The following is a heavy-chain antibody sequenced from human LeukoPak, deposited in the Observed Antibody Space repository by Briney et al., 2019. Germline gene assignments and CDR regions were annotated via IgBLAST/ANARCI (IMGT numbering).Heavy chain of an antibody. D-gene: IGHD3-16*01. CDR3: ARDRLWAFDI. V-gene: IGHV6-1*01. CDR2: TYYKSKWYN. J-gene: IGHJ3*02. CDR1: GDSLSNNNVA. Sequence: SQTLSLTCAISGDSLSNNNVAWNWIRQSPSRGLEWLGRTYYKSKWYNDYAVSVKSRITINPDTSKNQSSLQLTSVTPEDTAVYYCARDRLWAFDIWGQGTMVAVSS.